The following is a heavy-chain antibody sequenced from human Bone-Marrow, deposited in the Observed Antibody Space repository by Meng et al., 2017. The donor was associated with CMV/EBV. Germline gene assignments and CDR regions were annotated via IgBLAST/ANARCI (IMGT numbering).Heavy chain of an antibody. J-gene: IGHJ4*02. CDR3: ARDSGDY. CDR1: GFTFSSYA. CDR2: ISYDGSNK. Sequence: GESPKISCAASGFTFSSYAMHWVRQAPGKGLEWVAVISYDGSNKYYADSVKGRFTISRDNSKNTLYLQMNSLRAEDKAVYYCARDSGDYWGQGTLVTVSS. V-gene: IGHV3-30*04.